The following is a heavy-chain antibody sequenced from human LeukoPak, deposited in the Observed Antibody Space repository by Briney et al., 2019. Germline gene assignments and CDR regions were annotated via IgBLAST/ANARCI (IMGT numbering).Heavy chain of an antibody. Sequence: GGSLRLSCAASGFTFSSYAMSWVRQAPGKGLEWVSAISGSGGSTYYADSVKGRFTISRDNSKNTLYLQMNSLRAEDTAVYYCARDSLMVRGVIMPNHAFDIWGQGTMVTVSS. CDR2: ISGSGGST. J-gene: IGHJ3*02. D-gene: IGHD3-10*01. V-gene: IGHV3-23*01. CDR3: ARDSLMVRGVIMPNHAFDI. CDR1: GFTFSSYA.